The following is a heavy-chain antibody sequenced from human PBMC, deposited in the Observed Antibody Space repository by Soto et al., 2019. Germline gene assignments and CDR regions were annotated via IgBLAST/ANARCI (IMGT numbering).Heavy chain of an antibody. J-gene: IGHJ6*02. Sequence: GGSLRLSCAASGFTFSNAWINWVRQAPGKGLEWVAVISYDGSNKYYADSVKGRFTISRDNSKNTLYLQMNSLRAEDTAVYYCARDLFLFLEWDYYYGMYVWGQGTTVTVSS. V-gene: IGHV3-30-3*01. D-gene: IGHD3-3*01. CDR1: GFTFSNAW. CDR3: ARDLFLFLEWDYYYGMYV. CDR2: ISYDGSNK.